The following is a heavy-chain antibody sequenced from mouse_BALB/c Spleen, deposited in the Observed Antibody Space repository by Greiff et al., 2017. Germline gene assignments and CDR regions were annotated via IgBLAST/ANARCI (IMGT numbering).Heavy chain of an antibody. CDR3: ASCYGNSYYYAMDD. D-gene: IGHD2-1*01. V-gene: IGHV2-6-7*01. J-gene: IGHJ4*01. CDR1: GFSLTGYG. Sequence: VKLVESGPGLVAPSQSLSITCTVSGFSLTGYGVNWVRQPPGKGLEWLGMIWGDGRTDYNSALKSRLSISKDNSKSQVFLKMNSLQTDDTARYYCASCYGNSYYYAMDDWGQGTSVTVSS. CDR2: IWGDGRT.